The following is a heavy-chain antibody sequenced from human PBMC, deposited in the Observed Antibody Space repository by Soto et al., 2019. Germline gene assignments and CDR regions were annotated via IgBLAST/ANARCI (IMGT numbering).Heavy chain of an antibody. Sequence: EVQLLEPGGGLVQPGESLRLSCAASGFTFSSYSMTWVRQAPGKGVEWVSSISCSGDYIYVADSVQGRFAISRDNSENTLYLQMSSLRVEDTAIYYCANESRSHPQGWFDPWCQGTLVTVSS. CDR1: GFTFSSYS. V-gene: IGHV3-23*01. J-gene: IGHJ5*02. CDR2: ISCSGDYI. D-gene: IGHD2-15*01. CDR3: ANESRSHPQGWFDP.